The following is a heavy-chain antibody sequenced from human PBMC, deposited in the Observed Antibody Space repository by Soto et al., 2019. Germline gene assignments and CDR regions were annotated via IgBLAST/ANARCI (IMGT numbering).Heavy chain of an antibody. V-gene: IGHV3-7*03. CDR3: ARERTIFGVSGY. D-gene: IGHD3-3*01. Sequence: EVQLLESGGGLVQPGGSLRLSCVASGFTFSSYAMSWVRQAPGKGLEWVANIKQDGSEKYYVDSVKGRFTISRDNAKNSLYLQMNSLRVEDTAVYYCARERTIFGVSGYWGQGTLVTVSS. J-gene: IGHJ4*02. CDR2: IKQDGSEK. CDR1: GFTFSSYA.